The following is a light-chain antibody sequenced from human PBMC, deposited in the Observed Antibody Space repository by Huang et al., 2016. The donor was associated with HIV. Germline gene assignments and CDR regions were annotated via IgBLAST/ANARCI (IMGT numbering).Light chain of an antibody. V-gene: IGKV2-29*02. CDR3: MQGIYLPRT. CDR2: EVS. CDR1: QSLLYRDGKTY. J-gene: IGKJ1*01. Sequence: DIVMTQTPLSLSVTPGQPASISCRSSQSLLYRDGKTYLYWYLQKPGQSPQLLIYEVSSWFSGVSDRFSGSGSGTDFTLKISRVEAEDVGFYYCMQGIYLPRTFGQGTKVEIK.